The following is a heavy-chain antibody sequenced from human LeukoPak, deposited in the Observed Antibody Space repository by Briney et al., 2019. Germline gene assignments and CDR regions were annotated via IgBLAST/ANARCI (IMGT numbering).Heavy chain of an antibody. D-gene: IGHD6-19*01. CDR2: ISSSGSTI. V-gene: IGHV3-11*04. CDR3: ARMSSGGPRSYFFDY. J-gene: IGHJ4*02. CDR1: GFTFSDYY. Sequence: PGGSLRLSCAASGFTFSDYYMSWIRQAPGKGLEWVSYISSSGSTIYYADSVKGRFTISRDNAKNSLHLQMNSLRAEDTAVYYCARMSSGGPRSYFFDYWGQGTLVTVSS.